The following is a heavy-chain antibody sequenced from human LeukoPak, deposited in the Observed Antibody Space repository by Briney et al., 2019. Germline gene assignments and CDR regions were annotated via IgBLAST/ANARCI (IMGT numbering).Heavy chain of an antibody. V-gene: IGHV1-46*01. CDR3: AREEMASMTFSLEHAFDI. CDR2: INPSAGST. CDR1: GYIFTSYY. Sequence: ASVKVSCKASGYIFTSYYMHWARQAPGQGVEWMGVINPSAGSTTYAQKFQGRVTMTRDTSTSIVYMELSSLRSEDTAVYYCAREEMASMTFSLEHAFDIWGQGTMVTVSS. D-gene: IGHD5-24*01. J-gene: IGHJ3*02.